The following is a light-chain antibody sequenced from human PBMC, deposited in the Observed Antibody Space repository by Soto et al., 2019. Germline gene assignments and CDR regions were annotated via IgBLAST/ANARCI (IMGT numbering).Light chain of an antibody. CDR1: SSDVGGYNY. CDR2: DVS. J-gene: IGLJ1*01. Sequence: QSVLTQPRSVSGSPGQSVTISCTGTSSDVGGYNYVSWYLQHPGKAPKLMIYDVSQRPSGVPDRFSGSKSGNTASLTISGLQAEDEADYHCCSYAGTYTFVFGAGTKLTVL. CDR3: CSYAGTYTFV. V-gene: IGLV2-11*01.